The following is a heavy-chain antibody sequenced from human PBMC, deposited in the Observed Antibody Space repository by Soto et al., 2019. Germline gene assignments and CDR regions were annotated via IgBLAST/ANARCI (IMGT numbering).Heavy chain of an antibody. J-gene: IGHJ4*02. CDR1: GFTFSIYG. V-gene: IGHV3-30*18. D-gene: IGHD3-22*01. Sequence: PGGSLRLSCAASGFTFSIYGMHWVRQAPGKGLEWVAVISYDGSNKYYADSVKGRFTISRDNSKNTLYLQMNSLRAEDTAVYYCAKSPSYDSSGYFTYWGQGTLVTVSS. CDR2: ISYDGSNK. CDR3: AKSPSYDSSGYFTY.